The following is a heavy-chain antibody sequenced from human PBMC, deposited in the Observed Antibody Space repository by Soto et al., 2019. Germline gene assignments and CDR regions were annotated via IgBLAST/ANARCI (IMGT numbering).Heavy chain of an antibody. D-gene: IGHD4-17*01. Sequence: SETLSLTCTVSGGSIIRSSNHWGLIRQPPGKGLEWIGNIYYSENTYYNPSLKSRVTISVDTSKNQFSLRLTSVTAADTAVYYCATHPPYGPLDHWGQGTLVTVSS. V-gene: IGHV4-39*01. CDR3: ATHPPYGPLDH. J-gene: IGHJ4*02. CDR2: IYYSENT. CDR1: GGSIIRSSNH.